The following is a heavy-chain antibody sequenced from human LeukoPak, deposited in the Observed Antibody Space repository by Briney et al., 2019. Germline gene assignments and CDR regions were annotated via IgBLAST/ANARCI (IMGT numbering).Heavy chain of an antibody. D-gene: IGHD2-15*01. V-gene: IGHV4-31*03. Sequence: SETLSLTCTVSGGSISSSSYYWGWIRQHPGKGLEWIGYIYYSGSTYYNPSLKSRVTISVDTSKNQFSLKLSSVTAADTAVYYCARRVYCSGGSCSEAFDIWGQGTMVTVSS. CDR3: ARRVYCSGGSCSEAFDI. CDR2: IYYSGST. CDR1: GGSISSSSYY. J-gene: IGHJ3*02.